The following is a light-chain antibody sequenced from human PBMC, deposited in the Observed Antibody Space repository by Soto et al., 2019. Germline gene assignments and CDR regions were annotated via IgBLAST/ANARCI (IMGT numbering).Light chain of an antibody. Sequence: QSVLTQPPSVSGAPGQRVTISCTGSSSNIGAGYDVHWYQQLPGTAPKLLIYGNSNRPSGVPDRFSGYKSGTSASLAITGLQAEDEADYYCQSYDSSLRSVFGGGTKVTVL. V-gene: IGLV1-40*01. CDR2: GNS. CDR3: QSYDSSLRSV. CDR1: SSNIGAGYD. J-gene: IGLJ2*01.